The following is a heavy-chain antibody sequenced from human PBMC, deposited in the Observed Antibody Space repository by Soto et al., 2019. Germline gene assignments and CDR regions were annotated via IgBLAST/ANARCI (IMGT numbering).Heavy chain of an antibody. Sequence: QVHLVQSGAEVKKPGASVNVSCKTSGYTFTRNGISWVRQAPGQGLEWMGWISPNSGNIKYAQKLQGRVIMTTDTSTSTAYSELMSLRSDDTAVYYCVKDRDSNSWPSRDVWGPGTTVTVSS. J-gene: IGHJ6*02. CDR3: VKDRDSNSWPSRDV. CDR1: GYTFTRNG. CDR2: ISPNSGNI. V-gene: IGHV1-18*01. D-gene: IGHD3-22*01.